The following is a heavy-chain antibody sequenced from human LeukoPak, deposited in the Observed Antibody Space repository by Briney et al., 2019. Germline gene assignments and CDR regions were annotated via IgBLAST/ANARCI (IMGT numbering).Heavy chain of an antibody. D-gene: IGHD2-2*02. Sequence: GESLKISCKGSGYSFTTYWIGWVRQMPGKGLEWMGIIYPSDSDTRYSPSFQGQVTISADKSISTAYLQWSSLKASDTAMYYCARLRIVVVPAAIYTGYAFDIWGQGTMVTVSS. J-gene: IGHJ3*02. CDR3: ARLRIVVVPAAIYTGYAFDI. V-gene: IGHV5-51*01. CDR2: IYPSDSDT. CDR1: GYSFTTYW.